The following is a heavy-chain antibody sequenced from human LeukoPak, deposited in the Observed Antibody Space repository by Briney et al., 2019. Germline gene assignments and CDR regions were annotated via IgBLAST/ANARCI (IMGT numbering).Heavy chain of an antibody. D-gene: IGHD2-21*02. CDR3: AKDKGAGDRYYYYGMDV. J-gene: IGHJ6*02. CDR2: ISYDGSNK. Sequence: GRSLRLSCAASGFTFSSYGMHWVRQAPGKGLEGVAVISYDGSNKYYADSVKGRFTISRDNSKNTLYLQMNSLRAEDTAVYYCAKDKGAGDRYYYYGMDVWGQGTTVTVSS. CDR1: GFTFSSYG. V-gene: IGHV3-30*18.